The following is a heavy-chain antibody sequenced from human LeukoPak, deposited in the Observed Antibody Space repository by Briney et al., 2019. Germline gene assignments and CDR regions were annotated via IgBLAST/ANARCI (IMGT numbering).Heavy chain of an antibody. CDR1: GGSFSVYY. CDR3: ARGLVATSQYFDY. Sequence: PSETLSLTCAVYGGSFSVYYWSWIRQPPGKGLEWIGEINHSGSTNYNPSLKSRVTISVDTSKNQFSLKLSSVTAADTAVYYCARGLVATSQYFDYWGQGTLVTVSS. J-gene: IGHJ4*02. CDR2: INHSGST. D-gene: IGHD5-12*01. V-gene: IGHV4-34*01.